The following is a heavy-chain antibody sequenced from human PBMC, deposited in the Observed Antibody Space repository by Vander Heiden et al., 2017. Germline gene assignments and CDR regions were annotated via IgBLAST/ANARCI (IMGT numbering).Heavy chain of an antibody. CDR3: ARDYPYSSSFRVGRNWFDP. CDR1: GSTFTSYA. CDR2: INAGNGNT. V-gene: IGHV1-3*01. J-gene: IGHJ5*02. Sequence: HVQLVQCGAVVKTRGASDKVPCKASGSTFTSYAMHWVRQAPGPRLEWMGWINAGNGNTKYSQKFQGRVTITRDTSASTAYMELSSLRSEDTAVYYCARDYPYSSSFRVGRNWFDPWGQGTLVTVSS. D-gene: IGHD6-13*01.